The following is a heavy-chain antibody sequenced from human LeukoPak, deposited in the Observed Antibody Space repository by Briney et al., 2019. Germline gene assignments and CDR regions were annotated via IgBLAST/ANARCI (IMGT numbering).Heavy chain of an antibody. J-gene: IGHJ3*02. CDR1: AFTFSNFA. D-gene: IGHD3-22*01. V-gene: IGHV3-23*01. CDR3: AKTGGYYDTSDLYRPDVFDI. Sequence: PGGSLRLSCAASAFTFSNFAMSWVRKAPRKGLEWVSAISGTGGNTFYTDSVTGRFTISRDNSKNTLYVQMNSLRAEDTAVYYCAKTGGYYDTSDLYRPDVFDIWGQGTVVTVSS. CDR2: ISGTGGNT.